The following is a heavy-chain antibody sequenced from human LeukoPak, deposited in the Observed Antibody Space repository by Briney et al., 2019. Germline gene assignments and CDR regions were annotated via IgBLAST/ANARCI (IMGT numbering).Heavy chain of an antibody. J-gene: IGHJ3*02. V-gene: IGHV3-23*01. D-gene: IGHD3-16*02. CDR3: ARLSSFAFDI. CDR2: ILHNGDST. Sequence: PGGSLRLSCAASGFTCGTYVMSWVRQAPGKGLEWLSLILHNGDSTYYADSVKGRFTISRDNSKNTLYLQMNSLRAEDTAVYYCARLSSFAFDIWGQGTMVTVSS. CDR1: GFTCGTYV.